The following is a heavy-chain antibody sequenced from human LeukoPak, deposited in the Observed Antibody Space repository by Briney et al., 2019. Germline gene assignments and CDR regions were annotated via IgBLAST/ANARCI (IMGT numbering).Heavy chain of an antibody. CDR3: ASINGGTPFYYYMDV. Sequence: SETLSLTCTVSGGSISSSNYCWGWSRQPPGKGLEWIGTIYYSGSTYYNPSLKSRVTISVDTSKNQFSLRLSSVTAADTAVYYCASINGGTPFYYYMDVWGKGTTVTASS. J-gene: IGHJ6*03. CDR1: GGSISSSNYC. CDR2: IYYSGST. D-gene: IGHD3-16*01. V-gene: IGHV4-39*01.